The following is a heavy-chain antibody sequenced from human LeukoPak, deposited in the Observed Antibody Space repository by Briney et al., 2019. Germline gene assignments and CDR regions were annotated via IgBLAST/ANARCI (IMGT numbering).Heavy chain of an antibody. CDR1: GFTFRSYS. Sequence: GGSLRLSCAASGFTFRSYSMNWVRQAPGKGLEWVSSISSSSSYIYYADSVKGRFTISRDNAKNSLYLQMNSLRAEDTAVYYCARDRAAAGYNWGQGTLVTVSS. J-gene: IGHJ4*02. D-gene: IGHD6-13*01. V-gene: IGHV3-21*01. CDR2: ISSSSSYI. CDR3: ARDRAAAGYN.